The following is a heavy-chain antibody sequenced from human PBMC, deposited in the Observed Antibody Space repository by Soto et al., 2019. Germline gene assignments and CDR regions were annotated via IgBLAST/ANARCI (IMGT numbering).Heavy chain of an antibody. CDR1: GFTFSSYE. Sequence: VQLVESGGGLVQPGGSLRISCAASGFTFSSYEMTWVRQAPGKGLEWFSYISYSGTITHYADSVKGRFNISRDNAKNSLYLQINSLRADDTAVYYCARVGRPVRQYVSGEFIDYWGQGTLVTVSS. J-gene: IGHJ4*02. CDR2: ISYSGTIT. CDR3: ARVGRPVRQYVSGEFIDY. D-gene: IGHD3-10*01. V-gene: IGHV3-48*03.